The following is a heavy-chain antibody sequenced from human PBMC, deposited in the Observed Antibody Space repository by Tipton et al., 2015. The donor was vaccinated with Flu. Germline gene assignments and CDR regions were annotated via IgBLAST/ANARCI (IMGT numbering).Heavy chain of an antibody. J-gene: IGHJ2*01. D-gene: IGHD1-1*01. CDR3: ASQLTNYWYFDF. CDR2: INPSGST. Sequence: TLSLTCAVYGGSFSSHYWSWIRQPPGKGLEWIGEINPSGSTNHNPSLKSRVTISGDTSKNQVSLKLSSVTAADTAVYYCASQLTNYWYFDFWGRGTLVTVSS. CDR1: GGSFSSHY. V-gene: IGHV4-34*01.